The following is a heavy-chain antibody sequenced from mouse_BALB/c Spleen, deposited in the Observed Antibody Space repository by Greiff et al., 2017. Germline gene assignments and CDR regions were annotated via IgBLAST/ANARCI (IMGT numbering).Heavy chain of an antibody. CDR1: GFSLTSYD. CDR2: IWTGGGT. CDR3: VRGDDAAWFAY. V-gene: IGHV2-9-2*01. D-gene: IGHD2-12*01. Sequence: VQLQQSGPGLVAPSQSLSITCTVSGFSLTSYDISWIRQPPGKGLEWLGVIWTGGGTNYNSAFMSRLSISKDNSKSQVFLKMNSLQTDDTAIYYCVRGDDAAWFAYWGQGTLVTVSA. J-gene: IGHJ3*01.